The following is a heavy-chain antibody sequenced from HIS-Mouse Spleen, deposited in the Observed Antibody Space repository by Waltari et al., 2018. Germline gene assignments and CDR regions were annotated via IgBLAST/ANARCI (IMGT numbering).Heavy chain of an antibody. D-gene: IGHD1-26*01. Sequence: VQLVESGGGVVQPGRSLRLACAASGLTFSSYGRPWVRQAPGKGLEWVANIKQDGSEKYYVDSVKGRFTISRDNAKNSLYLQMNSLRAEDTAVYYCARGNTEGATFDYWGQGTLVTVSS. V-gene: IGHV3-7*01. CDR3: ARGNTEGATFDY. J-gene: IGHJ4*02. CDR1: GLTFSSYG. CDR2: IKQDGSEK.